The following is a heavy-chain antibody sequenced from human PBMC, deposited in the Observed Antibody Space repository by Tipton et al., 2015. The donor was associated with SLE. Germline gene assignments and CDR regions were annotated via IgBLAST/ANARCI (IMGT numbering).Heavy chain of an antibody. J-gene: IGHJ4*02. V-gene: IGHV4-39*07. CDR1: GASISSYY. D-gene: IGHD3-16*01. CDR2: IYYSGST. CDR3: RLITITSLFDY. Sequence: TLSLTCIVSGASISSYYWGWIRQPPGKGLEWIGSIYYSGSTYYNPSLKSRVTISVDTSKNQFSLKLSSVTAADTAVYYCRLITITSLFDYWGQGTPVTVSS.